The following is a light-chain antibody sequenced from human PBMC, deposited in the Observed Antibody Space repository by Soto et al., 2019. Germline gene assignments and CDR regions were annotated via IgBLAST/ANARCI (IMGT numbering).Light chain of an antibody. CDR3: QQYDNSPYT. V-gene: IGKV3-20*01. J-gene: IGKJ2*01. CDR2: AAS. CDR1: QHLSSSY. Sequence: ETVLTQSPGTLSLSPGERDTLSCRTSQHLSSSYLAWYQHKPRQAPRLLMYAASSRASHIPARFSGSGSGTHFTLTISRLEPEDFAVYYCQQYDNSPYTFGQGTKLEIK.